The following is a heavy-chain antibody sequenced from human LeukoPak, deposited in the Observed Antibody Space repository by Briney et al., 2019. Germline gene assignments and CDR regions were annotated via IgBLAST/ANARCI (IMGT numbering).Heavy chain of an antibody. CDR3: AREWRQTRDWFDR. CDR2: INPNSGGT. J-gene: IGHJ5*02. V-gene: IGHV1-2*06. Sequence: ASVKLSCKASGYTFTGCYMHWVRHPPGQGLEWVGRINPNSGGTSYAQKFPGSVTITGDTSNRTPYMELSRLRSDDAAVYYCAREWRQTRDWFDRWGQGTLVTAS. D-gene: IGHD3-10*01. CDR1: GYTFTGCY.